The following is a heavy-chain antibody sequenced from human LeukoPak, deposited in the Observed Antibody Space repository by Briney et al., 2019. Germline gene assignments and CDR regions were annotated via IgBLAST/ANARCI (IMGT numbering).Heavy chain of an antibody. CDR3: ARRAPPSPHFDY. D-gene: IGHD1-14*01. J-gene: IGHJ4*02. CDR2: ISGSVAST. CDR1: GFTLNNYA. V-gene: IGHV3-23*01. Sequence: GGSRRLSCAASGFTLNNYAMSWVRQPPGKGLGWVSAISGSVASTYYADSVKGRFTISRDHSKNTLYLQMNSLRAEDTAVYYCARRAPPSPHFDYWGQGTLVAVSS.